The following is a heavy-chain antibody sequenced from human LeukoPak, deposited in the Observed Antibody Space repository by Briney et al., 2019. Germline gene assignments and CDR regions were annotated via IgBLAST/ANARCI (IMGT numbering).Heavy chain of an antibody. D-gene: IGHD3-10*01. Sequence: ASVKVSCKASGYTFTSYDINWVRQATGQGLEWMGWMNPNSGNTGYAQKFQGRVTITRNTSISTAYMELSSLRSEDTAVYYCAREMMGITMVRGVTYYYYYMDVWGKGTTVTVSS. CDR3: AREMMGITMVRGVTYYYYYMDV. V-gene: IGHV1-8*03. CDR1: GYTFTSYD. CDR2: MNPNSGNT. J-gene: IGHJ6*03.